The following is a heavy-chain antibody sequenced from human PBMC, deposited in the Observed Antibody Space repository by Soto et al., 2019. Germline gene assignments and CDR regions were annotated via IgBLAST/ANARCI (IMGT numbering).Heavy chain of an antibody. CDR2: VPGSGGSDK. D-gene: IGHD5-12*01. Sequence: GGSLRLSCAASGFTFSNYPIHWVRRAPGKGLEWVSAVPGSGGSDKDYADSVKGRFTISRDNSRNTLFLQMNSLRAEDTAVYYCAKAISGYNAPIDHWGRGTRVTASS. V-gene: IGHV3-23*01. CDR3: AKAISGYNAPIDH. J-gene: IGHJ4*02. CDR1: GFTFSNYP.